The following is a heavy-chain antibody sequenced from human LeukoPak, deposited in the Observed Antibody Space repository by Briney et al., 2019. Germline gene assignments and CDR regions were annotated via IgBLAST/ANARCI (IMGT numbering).Heavy chain of an antibody. J-gene: IGHJ5*02. CDR3: ARLSGIYPYWFDP. CDR2: IYYSGST. V-gene: IGHV4-59*01. D-gene: IGHD3-3*01. CDR1: GAPISSYY. Sequence: SETLSLTCTVSGAPISSYYWSWIRQPPGKGLEWLGYIYYSGSTNYNPSLKSRVTISIDTSKNQFSLKLSSVTAADTAVYYCARLSGIYPYWFDPWGQGILVPVSS.